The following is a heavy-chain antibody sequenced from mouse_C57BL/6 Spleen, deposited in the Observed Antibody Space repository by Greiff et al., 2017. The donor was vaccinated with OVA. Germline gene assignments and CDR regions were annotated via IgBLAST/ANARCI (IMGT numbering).Heavy chain of an antibody. CDR2: ISSGGDYI. V-gene: IGHV5-9-1*02. CDR1: GFTFSSYA. Sequence: EVNVVESGEGLVKPGGSLKLSCAASGFTFSSYAMSWVRQTPEKRLEWVAYISSGGDYIYYADTVKGRFTISRDNARNTLYLQMSSLKSEDTAMYYCTREDGNYWYFDVWGTGTTVTVSS. CDR3: TREDGNYWYFDV. J-gene: IGHJ1*03. D-gene: IGHD2-1*01.